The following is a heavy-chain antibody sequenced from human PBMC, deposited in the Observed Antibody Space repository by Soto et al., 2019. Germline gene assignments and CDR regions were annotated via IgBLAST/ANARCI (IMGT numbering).Heavy chain of an antibody. CDR1: GFTISTYA. CDR3: AKDAVYKDGLWLMDS. CDR2: VTGSGGQI. V-gene: IGHV3-23*01. Sequence: LRLSCAASGFTISTYAMTWVRQAPGKGLECVSGVTGSGGQIHYADSVKGRFTISKDNSKNTLYLQMSSLREEDTALYYCAKDAVYKDGLWLMDSWGQGTLVTVSS. J-gene: IGHJ5*02. D-gene: IGHD2-21*01.